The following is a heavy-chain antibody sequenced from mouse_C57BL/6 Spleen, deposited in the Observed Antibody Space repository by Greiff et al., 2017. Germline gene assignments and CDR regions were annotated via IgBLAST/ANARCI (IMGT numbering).Heavy chain of an antibody. CDR2: IYPRSGNT. CDR3: ARVDDGYYYFDY. J-gene: IGHJ2*01. V-gene: IGHV1-81*01. Sequence: QVYVKQSGAELARPGASVKLSCKASGYTFTSYGISWVKQRTGQGLEWIGEIYPRSGNTYYNEKFKGKATLTADKSSSTAYMELRSLTSEDSAVYFCARVDDGYYYFDYWGQGTTLTVSS. CDR1: GYTFTSYG. D-gene: IGHD2-3*01.